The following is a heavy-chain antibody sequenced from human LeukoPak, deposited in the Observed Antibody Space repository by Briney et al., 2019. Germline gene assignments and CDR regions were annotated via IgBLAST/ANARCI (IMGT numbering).Heavy chain of an antibody. J-gene: IGHJ4*02. D-gene: IGHD6-13*01. CDR1: GGSISSGGYY. CDR3: ASDRQLVQELDY. Sequence: SETLSLTCTVSGGSISSGGYYWSWIRQPPGKGLEWIGYIYHSGSTYYNPSLKSRVTISVDRSKNQFSLKLSSVTAADTAVYYCASDRQLVQELDYWGQGTLVTVSS. CDR2: IYHSGST. V-gene: IGHV4-30-2*01.